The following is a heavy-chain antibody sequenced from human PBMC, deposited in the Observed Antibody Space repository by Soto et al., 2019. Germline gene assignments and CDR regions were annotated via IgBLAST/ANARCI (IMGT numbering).Heavy chain of an antibody. CDR3: AKDRDIAVYY. CDR2: ISGSGGST. Sequence: GGSLRLSCAASGCTFSIYGMSWVRRAPGKGLEWVSLISGSGGSTYYADSVQGRFTISRDNSKNTLYLQMNSLRAEDTAVYYCAKDRDIAVYYWGQGTLVTVSS. CDR1: GCTFSIYG. J-gene: IGHJ4*02. D-gene: IGHD6-19*01. V-gene: IGHV3-23*01.